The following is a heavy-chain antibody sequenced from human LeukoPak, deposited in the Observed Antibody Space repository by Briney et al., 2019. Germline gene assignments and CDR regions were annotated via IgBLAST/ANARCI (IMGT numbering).Heavy chain of an antibody. D-gene: IGHD6-19*01. CDR1: GGSISRYY. CDR2: IYSSGST. J-gene: IGHJ4*02. Sequence: SETLSLTCTVSGGSISRYYWNWIRQPAGKGLEWVGRIYSSGSTNYNPSLKSRVTMSVDTSENQFSLKLSSVTAADTAVYYCAREGTAGYSSGWYVAYWGQGTLVTVSS. CDR3: AREGTAGYSSGWYVAY. V-gene: IGHV4-4*07.